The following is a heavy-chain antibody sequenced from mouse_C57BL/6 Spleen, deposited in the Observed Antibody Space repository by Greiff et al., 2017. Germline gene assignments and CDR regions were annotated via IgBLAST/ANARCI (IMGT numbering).Heavy chain of an antibody. J-gene: IGHJ2*01. D-gene: IGHD2-5*01. CDR3: ARQNLYSNSFGY. CDR2: ISNGGGST. Sequence: EVQLQESGGGLVQPGGSLKLSCAASGFTFSDYYMYWVRQTPEKRLEWVAYISNGGGSTYYPDTVKGRFTISRDNATNTLYLQMSRLKSEDTAVYYCARQNLYSNSFGYWGQGTTLTVAS. CDR1: GFTFSDYY. V-gene: IGHV5-12*01.